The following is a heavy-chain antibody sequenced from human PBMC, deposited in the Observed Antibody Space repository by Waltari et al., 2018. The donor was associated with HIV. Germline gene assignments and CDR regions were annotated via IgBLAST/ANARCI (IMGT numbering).Heavy chain of an antibody. CDR2: IYSSGRT. CDR3: ARDLVVAAAEGFDP. J-gene: IGHJ5*02. V-gene: IGHV4-59*01. CDR1: GGSITSYY. Sequence: QVELQESGPGLVKPSETLSLPCTVSGGSITSYYWSWIRQPPGLGLEWIGHIYSSGRTTYNPSLKGRVIMSLDTSKNHISLNLRSLSAADTAVYYCARDLVVAAAEGFDPWGQGILVTVSS. D-gene: IGHD2-15*01.